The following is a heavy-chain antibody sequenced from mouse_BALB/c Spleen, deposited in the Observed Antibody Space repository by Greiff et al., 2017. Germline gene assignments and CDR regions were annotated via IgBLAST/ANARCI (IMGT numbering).Heavy chain of an antibody. CDR3: TRDTKAYFDD. D-gene: IGHD1-2*01. J-gene: IGHJ2*01. CDR2: IYPGSGST. CDR1: GYTFTSYW. Sequence: LQQPGSELVRPGASVKLSCKASGYTFTSYWMHWVKQRPGQGLEWIGNIYPGSGSTNYDEKFKSKGTLTVDTASSTAYMHLSSLTSEDSAVYYSTRDTKAYFDDWGQGTTLTVSS. V-gene: IGHV1S22*01.